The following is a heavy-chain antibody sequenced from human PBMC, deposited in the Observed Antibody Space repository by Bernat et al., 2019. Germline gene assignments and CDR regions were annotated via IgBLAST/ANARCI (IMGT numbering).Heavy chain of an antibody. CDR1: GFTVSSYS. V-gene: IGHV3-48*02. D-gene: IGHD1-26*01. Sequence: EVQLVESGGGLVQPGGSLRVSCVASGFTVSSYSMNWFRQAPGKGLEWISYISSSSRTMYYAHSMKGRFTISRDNANNSLYLQMNSLRDEDTAVYYCARAAGDGRHSFAYWGQGNLVTVSS. J-gene: IGHJ4*02. CDR2: ISSSSRTM. CDR3: ARAAGDGRHSFAY.